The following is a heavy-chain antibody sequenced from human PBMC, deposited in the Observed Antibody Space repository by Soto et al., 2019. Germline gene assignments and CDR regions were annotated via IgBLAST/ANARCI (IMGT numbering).Heavy chain of an antibody. V-gene: IGHV3-23*01. D-gene: IGHD2-15*01. CDR3: ARGYCSGGSCYRLGAFDI. J-gene: IGHJ3*02. CDR2: ISGSGGST. Sequence: GGSLRLSCAASGFTFSSYAMSWVRQAPGKGLEWVSAISGSGGSTYYADSVKGRFTISRDNSKNTLYLQMNSLRAEDTAVYYCARGYCSGGSCYRLGAFDIWGQGTMVTVSS. CDR1: GFTFSSYA.